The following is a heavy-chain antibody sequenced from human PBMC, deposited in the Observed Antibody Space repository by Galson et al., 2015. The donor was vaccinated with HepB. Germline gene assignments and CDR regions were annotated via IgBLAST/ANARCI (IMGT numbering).Heavy chain of an antibody. CDR3: ASDPRPHYDILTGYRTTTPP. CDR2: INHSGST. CDR1: GGSFSGYY. Sequence: ETLSLTCAVYGGSFSGYYWSWIRQPPGKGLEWIGEINHSGSTNYNPSLKSRVTISVDTSKNQFSLKLSSVTAADTAVYYCASDPRPHYDILTGYRTTTPPWGQGTLVTVSS. V-gene: IGHV4-34*01. J-gene: IGHJ4*02. D-gene: IGHD3-9*01.